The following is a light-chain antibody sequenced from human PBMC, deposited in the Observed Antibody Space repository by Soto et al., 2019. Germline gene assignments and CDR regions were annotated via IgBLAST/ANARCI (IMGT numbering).Light chain of an antibody. CDR3: QQYNNWPLG. J-gene: IGKJ2*01. CDR1: QSVSSN. CDR2: GAS. V-gene: IGKV3-15*01. Sequence: EIVMTQSPATLSVSPGERATLSCRASQSVSSNLAWYQQKPGQAPRLLIYGASTRATGIAARFSGSGSGTEFTLTISCLKSEDFAVYYCQQYNNWPLGFGQGTKLEIK.